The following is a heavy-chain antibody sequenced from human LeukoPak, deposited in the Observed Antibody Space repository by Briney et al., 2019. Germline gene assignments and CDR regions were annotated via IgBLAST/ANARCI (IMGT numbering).Heavy chain of an antibody. V-gene: IGHV4-59*08. D-gene: IGHD5-12*01. Sequence: KPSETLSLTCTVSGGSISSYYWSWIRQPPGKGLEWIGYIYYSGSTNYNPSLKSRVTISVDTSKNQFSLKLSSVTAADTAVYYCARSYRDGYNYGAFDIWGQGTMVTVSS. CDR2: IYYSGST. CDR1: GGSISSYY. CDR3: ARSYRDGYNYGAFDI. J-gene: IGHJ3*02.